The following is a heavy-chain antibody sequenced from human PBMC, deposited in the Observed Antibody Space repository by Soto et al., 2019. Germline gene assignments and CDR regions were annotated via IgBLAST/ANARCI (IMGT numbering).Heavy chain of an antibody. CDR3: ARPDRDGYNYDY. CDR1: GFTFSKDW. Sequence: GGSLRLSCAASGFTFSKDWMHWIRQAPGKGPVWVSHIKTDGSDTDYADSVKGRFTISRDNSKNTLFLQMNSLRTEDTAVYFCARPDRDGYNYDYWGQGTLVTVSS. J-gene: IGHJ4*01. V-gene: IGHV3-74*01. D-gene: IGHD5-12*01. CDR2: IKTDGSDT.